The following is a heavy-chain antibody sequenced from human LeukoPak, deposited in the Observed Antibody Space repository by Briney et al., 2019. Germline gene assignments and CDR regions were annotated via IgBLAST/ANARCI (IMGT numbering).Heavy chain of an antibody. D-gene: IGHD3-16*02. J-gene: IGHJ4*02. CDR2: VNGNGGST. CDR3: AKSLYGGCDY. Sequence: PGGSLRLSCAASGFTFSNYMMHWVRQAPGKGLEWVSGVNGNGGSTSYADSVKGRFTIFRDNSKNTVYLQMNSLRVEDTAVYYCAKSLYGGCDYWGQGTVVTVSS. V-gene: IGHV3-23*01. CDR1: GFTFSNYM.